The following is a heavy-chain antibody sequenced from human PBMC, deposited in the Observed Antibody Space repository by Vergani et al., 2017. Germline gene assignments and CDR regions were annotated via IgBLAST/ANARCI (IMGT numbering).Heavy chain of an antibody. V-gene: IGHV1-8*01. CDR2: MNPNSGNT. CDR1: GYTFTSYD. J-gene: IGHJ1*01. Sequence: QVQLVQSGAEVKKPGASVKVSCKASGYTFTSYDINWVRQATGQGLEWMGWMNPNSGNTGYAQKFQGRVTMTRNTSISTAYMELSSLRSEDTAVYYCASVGVSSPAEYFQHWGQGTLVTVSS. CDR3: ASVGVSSPAEYFQH. D-gene: IGHD2-15*01.